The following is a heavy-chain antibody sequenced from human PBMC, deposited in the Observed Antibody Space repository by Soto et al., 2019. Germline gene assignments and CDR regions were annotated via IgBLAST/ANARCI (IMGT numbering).Heavy chain of an antibody. D-gene: IGHD6-19*01. CDR3: ARAVAVPADFDY. Sequence: QVQLVQSGAEEKKPWASVKVSCKASGYTFTGYAMHWVRQAPGQRLEWMGWINAGNGNTKYSQKFQGRVTITRDTSASAAYMELSSLSSEDTAVYYCARAVAVPADFDYWGQGTLVTVSS. J-gene: IGHJ4*02. CDR2: INAGNGNT. CDR1: GYTFTGYA. V-gene: IGHV1-3*05.